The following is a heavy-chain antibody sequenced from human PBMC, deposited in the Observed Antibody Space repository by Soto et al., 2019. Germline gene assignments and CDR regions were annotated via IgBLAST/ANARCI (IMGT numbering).Heavy chain of an antibody. D-gene: IGHD4-17*01. J-gene: IGHJ6*03. Sequence: GGSLRLSCAASGFTFSSYAMSWVRQAPGKGLEWVSAISGSGGSTYYADSVKGRFTISRDNSKNTLYLQMNSLRAEDTAVYYCAKDSAPIPVTTGYYYMDVWGKGTTVTVSS. CDR1: GFTFSSYA. V-gene: IGHV3-23*01. CDR3: AKDSAPIPVTTGYYYMDV. CDR2: ISGSGGST.